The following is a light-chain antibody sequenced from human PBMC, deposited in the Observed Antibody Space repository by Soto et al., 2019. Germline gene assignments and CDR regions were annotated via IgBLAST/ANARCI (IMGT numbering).Light chain of an antibody. CDR2: ENS. V-gene: IGLV1-51*02. Sequence: QSVLTQPPSVSAAPGQKVTISCSGSSSNIGNNYVSWYQQLPGTAPKLLIYENSKRPSGIPDRFSGSKSGTSATLGITGLQTGDEADYYCGTWDGSLKAGVFGGGTKLTVL. CDR3: GTWDGSLKAGV. J-gene: IGLJ3*02. CDR1: SSNIGNNY.